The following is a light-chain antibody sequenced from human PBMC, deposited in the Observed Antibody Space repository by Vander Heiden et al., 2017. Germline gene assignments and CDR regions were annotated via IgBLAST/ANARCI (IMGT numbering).Light chain of an antibody. J-gene: IGKJ5*01. CDR3: QQYSSYSIT. V-gene: IGKV1-5*03. CDR2: EAS. Sequence: GDRVSIACRASQSISSWLAWYQQKPGKAPKLLIYEASSLESGVPSRFSGSGSGTDFTLTISSLQPDDFATYYCQQYSSYSITFGQGTRLEIK. CDR1: QSISSW.